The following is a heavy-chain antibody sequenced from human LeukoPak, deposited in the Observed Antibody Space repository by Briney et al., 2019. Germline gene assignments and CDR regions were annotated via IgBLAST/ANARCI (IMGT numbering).Heavy chain of an antibody. CDR2: IGGRDGST. CDR3: ARDFRAAFDP. Sequence: GGSLRLSCAASGFTFSSYGMSWVRQAPGKGLEWVSAIGGRDGSTYYADSVKGRFTISRDNSKNTLYVQMNSLRAEDTAVYYCARDFRAAFDPWGQGTLVTVSS. V-gene: IGHV3-23*01. CDR1: GFTFSSYG. J-gene: IGHJ5*02. D-gene: IGHD3-10*01.